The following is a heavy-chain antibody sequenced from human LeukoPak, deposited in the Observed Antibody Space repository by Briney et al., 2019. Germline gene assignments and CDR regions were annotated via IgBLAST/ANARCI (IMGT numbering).Heavy chain of an antibody. V-gene: IGHV4-4*02. CDR3: SRESGAFCPFGY. CDR2: ISLTGET. J-gene: IGHJ4*02. D-gene: IGHD1-26*01. CDR1: GFTFSSYSM. Sequence: KSGGSLRLSCAASGFTFSSYSMNWVRQAPGKGLEWIGEISLTGETNYNPSLNGRVTMSLDESRNQLSLDLTSVTAADTAIYYCSRESGAFCPFGYWGQGTLVIVPP.